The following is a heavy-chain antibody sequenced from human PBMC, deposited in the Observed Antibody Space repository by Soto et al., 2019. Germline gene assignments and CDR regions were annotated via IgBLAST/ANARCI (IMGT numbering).Heavy chain of an antibody. D-gene: IGHD1-26*01. CDR1: GGSINNYF. J-gene: IGHJ4*02. Sequence: SETLSLTCTVSGGSINNYFWSWIRQPPGKGLEWIGYIYDSGSTNYNPSLKSRVTMSVDTSKNQFSLKLSSVTAADTAVYYCARVRGTYSHFDYWGQGALVTVSS. CDR3: ARVRGTYSHFDY. CDR2: IYDSGST. V-gene: IGHV4-59*01.